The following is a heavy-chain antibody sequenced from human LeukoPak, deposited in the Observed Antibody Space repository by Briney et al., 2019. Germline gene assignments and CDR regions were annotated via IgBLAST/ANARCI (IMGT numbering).Heavy chain of an antibody. CDR2: ISPGDSDT. CDR1: GYSFSSYW. Sequence: GESLKISCKGSGYSFSSYWIGWVLQMPGKGLEWMGIISPGDSDTRYSPSFQGQVTVSADKSISTAYLQWSSLKASDTAMYYCARHGTSSSNWYFDYWGQGTLVTVSS. J-gene: IGHJ4*02. CDR3: ARHGTSSSNWYFDY. V-gene: IGHV5-51*01. D-gene: IGHD6-13*01.